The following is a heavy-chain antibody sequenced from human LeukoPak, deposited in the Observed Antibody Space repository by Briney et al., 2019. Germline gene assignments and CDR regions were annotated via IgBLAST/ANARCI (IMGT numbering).Heavy chain of an antibody. CDR2: IAQDGSEK. J-gene: IGHJ6*02. V-gene: IGHV3-7*01. CDR1: EFTFSTYW. D-gene: IGHD3-10*01. Sequence: GGSLRLSCAASEFTFSTYWMTWVRQAPGKGLEWVANIAQDGSEKYYMDSVKGRFTISRDNAKNSLYLQMNSLTVEDTALYYCARVRGIIGSYYNYGMDVWGQGTTVTVSS. CDR3: ARVRGIIGSYYNYGMDV.